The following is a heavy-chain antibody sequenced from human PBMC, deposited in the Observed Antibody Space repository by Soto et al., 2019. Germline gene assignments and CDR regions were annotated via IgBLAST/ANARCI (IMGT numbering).Heavy chain of an antibody. D-gene: IGHD6-19*01. CDR3: LRGGGRAVAGSKDF. J-gene: IGHJ6*04. V-gene: IGHV1-8*01. Sequence: ASVKVSCKASGYTFTSYDINWVRQASGQGLEWMGWMNPNSGNTGYAQRFQGRVTMTRNTSISTAYMELSSLRSEDTAVYYFLRGGGRAVAGSKDFWGKGTTVTGSA. CDR2: MNPNSGNT. CDR1: GYTFTSYD.